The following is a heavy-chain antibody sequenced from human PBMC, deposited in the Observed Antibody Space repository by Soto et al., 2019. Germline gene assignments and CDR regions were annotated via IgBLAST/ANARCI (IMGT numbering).Heavy chain of an antibody. CDR2: IYSAGIT. J-gene: IGHJ6*02. CDR1: GLTVSTNY. Sequence: GGSLRLSCAASGLTVSTNYMSWVRQAPGRGLEWVAIIYSAGITYYADSVKGRFTISRDNSKNTLYLQMNSLRAEDTAIYYCARGQRAAAGNYYYYYGLDVWGQGTTVTVSS. D-gene: IGHD6-13*01. V-gene: IGHV3-53*01. CDR3: ARGQRAAAGNYYYYYGLDV.